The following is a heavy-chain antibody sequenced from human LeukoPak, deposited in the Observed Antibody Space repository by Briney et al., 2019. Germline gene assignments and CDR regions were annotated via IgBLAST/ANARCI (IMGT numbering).Heavy chain of an antibody. Sequence: GGSLRLYCAASGFTFSSYEMNWVRQAPGKGLEWVSYISSSGSTIYYADSVKGRFTISRDNAKNSLYLQMNSLRAEDTAVYYCAKDGCTNGVCKWFYYYMDVWGKGTTVTVSS. CDR3: AKDGCTNGVCKWFYYYMDV. V-gene: IGHV3-48*03. CDR2: ISSSGSTI. D-gene: IGHD2-8*01. J-gene: IGHJ6*03. CDR1: GFTFSSYE.